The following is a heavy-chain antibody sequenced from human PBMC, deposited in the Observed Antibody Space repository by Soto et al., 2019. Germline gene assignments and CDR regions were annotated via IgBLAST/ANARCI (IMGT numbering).Heavy chain of an antibody. Sequence: QVQLVQSGAEVKKPGASVKVSCKASGYTFTSYDINWVRQATGQGLERMGWMNPNSGNTGYAQKFQGRGTITRNTSISIAYRELCSLRSEDAGVCYCPREETAYGMDVGGQGARVSVSS. CDR1: GYTFTSYD. CDR2: MNPNSGNT. J-gene: IGHJ6*02. CDR3: PREETAYGMDV. V-gene: IGHV1-8*01.